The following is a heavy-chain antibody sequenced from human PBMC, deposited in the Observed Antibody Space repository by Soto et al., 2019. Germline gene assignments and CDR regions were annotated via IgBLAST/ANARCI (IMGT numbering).Heavy chain of an antibody. V-gene: IGHV3-21*04. CDR2: ISSSSSYT. CDR3: AKDSPVGVPLLRDLHD. D-gene: IGHD3-9*01. Sequence: PGGSLRLSCAASGFTFSSYSMNWVRQAPGKGLEWVSSISSSSSYTYYADSVKGRFTLSRDNSKNTVYLQMNSLRAEDTAVYYCAKDSPVGVPLLRDLHDWGQGTLVTVSS. CDR1: GFTFSSYS. J-gene: IGHJ1*01.